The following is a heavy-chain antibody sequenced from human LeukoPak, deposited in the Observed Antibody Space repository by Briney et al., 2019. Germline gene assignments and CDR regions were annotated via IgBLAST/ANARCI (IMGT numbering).Heavy chain of an antibody. J-gene: IGHJ4*02. Sequence: SSQTLSLTCTVSGGSISSGGYYWGWIRQHPGKGLEWIGYIYYSGSTYYNPSLKSRVTISVDTSKNQFSLKLSSVTAADTAVYYCARDPDGYKFFDYWGRGSPVTVSS. V-gene: IGHV4-31*03. D-gene: IGHD5-24*01. CDR1: GGSISSGGYY. CDR3: ARDPDGYKFFDY. CDR2: IYYSGST.